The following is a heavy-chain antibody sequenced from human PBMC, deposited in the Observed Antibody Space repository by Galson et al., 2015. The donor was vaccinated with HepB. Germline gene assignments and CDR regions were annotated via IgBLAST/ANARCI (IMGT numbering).Heavy chain of an antibody. J-gene: IGHJ4*02. CDR2: ISYDGSNK. V-gene: IGHV3-30*18. Sequence: SLRLSCAASGFTFSSYGMHWVRQAPGKGLEWVAVISYDGSNKYYADSVKGRFTISRDNSKNTLYLQMNSLRAEDTAVYYCAKDGASLRYYYGSGSTYYFDYWGQGTLVTVSS. CDR3: AKDGASLRYYYGSGSTYYFDY. D-gene: IGHD3-10*01. CDR1: GFTFSSYG.